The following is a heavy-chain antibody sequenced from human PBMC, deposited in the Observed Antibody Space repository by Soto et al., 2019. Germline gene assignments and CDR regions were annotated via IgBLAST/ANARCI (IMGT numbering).Heavy chain of an antibody. CDR2: IYYSGST. CDR3: ARHSAYYGDYVGYPEYFQH. V-gene: IGHV4-59*08. J-gene: IGHJ1*01. CDR1: GGSISSYY. Sequence: QVQLQESGPGLVKPSETLSLTCTVSGGSISSYYWSWIRQPPGKGLEWIGYIYYSGSTNYNPSLKSRVTISVDTSKNQFSLKLSSVTAADTAVYYCARHSAYYGDYVGYPEYFQHWGQGTLVTVSS. D-gene: IGHD4-17*01.